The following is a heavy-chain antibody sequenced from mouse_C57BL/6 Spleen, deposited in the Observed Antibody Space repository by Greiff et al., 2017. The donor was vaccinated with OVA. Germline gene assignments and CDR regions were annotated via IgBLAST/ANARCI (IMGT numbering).Heavy chain of an antibody. CDR2: ISDGGSYT. V-gene: IGHV5-4*01. CDR3: ARDQDYGSLYYAMDD. Sequence: EVKLVESGGGLVKPGGSLKLSCAASGFTFSSYAMSWVRQTPEKRLEWVATISDGGSYTYYPDNVKGRFTISRDNAKNNLYLQMSHLKSEDTAMYYCARDQDYGSLYYAMDDWGQGTSVTVAS. CDR1: GFTFSSYA. D-gene: IGHD1-1*01. J-gene: IGHJ4*01.